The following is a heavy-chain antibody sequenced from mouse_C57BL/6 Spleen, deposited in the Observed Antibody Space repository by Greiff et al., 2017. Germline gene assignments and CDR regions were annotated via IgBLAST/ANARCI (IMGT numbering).Heavy chain of an antibody. V-gene: IGHV1-72*01. CDR3: ARDYSNQYGGFAY. J-gene: IGHJ3*01. Sequence: QVHVKQPGAELVKPGASVKLSCKASGYTFTSYWMHWVKQRPGRGLEWIGRIDPNSGGTKYNEKFKSKATLTVDKPSSTAYMQLSSLTSEDSAVYYCARDYSNQYGGFAYWGQGTLVTVSA. D-gene: IGHD2-5*01. CDR2: IDPNSGGT. CDR1: GYTFTSYW.